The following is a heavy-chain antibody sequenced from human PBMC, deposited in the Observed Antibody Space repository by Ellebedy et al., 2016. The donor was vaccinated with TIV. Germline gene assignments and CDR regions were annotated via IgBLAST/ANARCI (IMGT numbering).Heavy chain of an antibody. J-gene: IGHJ4*02. CDR3: ARFPGEDSRGYYFDH. V-gene: IGHV4-4*08. CDR1: GFTFGNYA. D-gene: IGHD3-22*01. CDR2: IYSSQST. Sequence: MPGGSLRLSCAASGFTFGNYAMCWVRQAPGKGLEWIGDIYSSQSTNYNPSLKGRVTISVDTSKNQFSLRLSSVTAADTAVYYCARFPGEDSRGYYFDHWGQGTLVTVSS.